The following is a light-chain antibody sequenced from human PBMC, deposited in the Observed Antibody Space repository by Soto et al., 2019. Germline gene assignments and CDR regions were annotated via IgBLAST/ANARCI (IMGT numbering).Light chain of an antibody. CDR1: SSNIGAGYD. Sequence: QAVVTQPPSVSGAPGQRVTISCTGSSSNIGAGYDVHWYQQLPGTAPKLLIYGNNNRPSGVPGRFSGSKSGTSASLAITGLQAEDEADYYCQSYDNRLSGPYVFETGTKLTVL. CDR3: QSYDNRLSGPYV. CDR2: GNN. J-gene: IGLJ1*01. V-gene: IGLV1-40*01.